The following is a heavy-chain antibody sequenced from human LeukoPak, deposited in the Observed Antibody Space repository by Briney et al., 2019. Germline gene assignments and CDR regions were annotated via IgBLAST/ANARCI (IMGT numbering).Heavy chain of an antibody. CDR3: ARGRVPAAIRYGMDV. J-gene: IGHJ6*02. D-gene: IGHD2-2*01. CDR2: FHYSGST. CDR1: GGSVSSSSYY. V-gene: IGHV4-39*01. Sequence: PSETLSLTCSVSGGSVSSSSYYWGWVRQPPGKGLEWIGSFHYSGSTYYNPSLKSRVTISGDTSKNQFSLKLSSVIAADTAVYYCARGRVPAAIRYGMDVWGQGTTVTVSS.